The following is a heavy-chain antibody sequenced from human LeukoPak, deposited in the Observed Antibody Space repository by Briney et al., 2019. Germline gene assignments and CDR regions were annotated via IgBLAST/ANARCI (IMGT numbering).Heavy chain of an antibody. CDR2: ISSSISYI. D-gene: IGHD3-3*01. CDR1: GFTFSSYS. Sequence: GGSLRLSCAASGFTFSSYSINWVRQAPGKGLEWVSSISSSISYIYYADSAKGRFTISRDNAKNSLYLQMNSLRAEDTAVYYCARDAHYDFWSGYYSTWPLGYWGQGTQVTVSS. J-gene: IGHJ4*02. CDR3: ARDAHYDFWSGYYSTWPLGY. V-gene: IGHV3-21*01.